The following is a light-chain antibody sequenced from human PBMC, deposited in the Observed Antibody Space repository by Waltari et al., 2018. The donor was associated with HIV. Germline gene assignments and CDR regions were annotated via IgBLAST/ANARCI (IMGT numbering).Light chain of an antibody. CDR3: HQYYTTPWA. V-gene: IGKV4-1*01. J-gene: IGKJ1*01. CDR2: WAS. CDR1: QSVLYNSNSKNY. Sequence: DIVLTQSPDSLAVSLGERATLNCKASQSVLYNSNSKNYLSGYQQRPGQPPKLLIYWASTRESGVPDRFSGSASGTDFTLTISGLQAEDVAVYYCHQYYTTPWAFGQGTKVEIK.